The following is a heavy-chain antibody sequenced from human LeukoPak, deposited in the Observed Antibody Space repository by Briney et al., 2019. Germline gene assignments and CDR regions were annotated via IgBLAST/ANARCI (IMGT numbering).Heavy chain of an antibody. CDR3: ARGFGPVVAATPGWFDP. J-gene: IGHJ5*02. D-gene: IGHD2-15*01. Sequence: SETLSLTCTVSGGSISSYYWSWIRQPPGKGLEWIGYIYYSGSTNYNPSLKRRVTISVDTSKNQFSLKLSSVTAADTAVYYCARGFGPVVAATPGWFDPWGQGTLVTVSS. V-gene: IGHV4-59*01. CDR2: IYYSGST. CDR1: GGSISSYY.